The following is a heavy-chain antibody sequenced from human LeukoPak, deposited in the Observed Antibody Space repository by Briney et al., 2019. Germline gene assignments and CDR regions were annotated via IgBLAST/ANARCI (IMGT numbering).Heavy chain of an antibody. Sequence: PGGSLRLSCAASGFTFSSSWMSWVRQAPGKGLEWVANIKQEGSEKYYVASVKGRFSISRDNAKNSLYLQMNSLRAEDTAVYYCARAGGTYYGIAFDIWGQGTMVTVSS. CDR3: ARAGGTYYGIAFDI. D-gene: IGHD1-26*01. V-gene: IGHV3-7*01. J-gene: IGHJ3*02. CDR2: IKQEGSEK. CDR1: GFTFSSSW.